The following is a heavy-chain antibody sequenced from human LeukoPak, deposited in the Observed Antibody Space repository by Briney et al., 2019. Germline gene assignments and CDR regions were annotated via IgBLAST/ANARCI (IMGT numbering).Heavy chain of an antibody. CDR1: GGSFSGYY. V-gene: IGHV4-34*01. CDR2: INHSGST. J-gene: IGHJ5*02. D-gene: IGHD3-10*01. CDR3: ARGGGSGSSYIGWFDP. Sequence: SETLSLTCAVYGGSFSGYYWSWIRQPPGKGLEWIGEINHSGSTNYNPSLKSRVTISVDTSKNHFSLKLSSVTAAATAVYYSARGGGSGSSYIGWFDPWGQGTLVTVSS.